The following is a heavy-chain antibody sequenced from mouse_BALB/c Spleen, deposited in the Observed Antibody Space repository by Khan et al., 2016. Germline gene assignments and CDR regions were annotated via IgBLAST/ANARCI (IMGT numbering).Heavy chain of an antibody. CDR1: GYTFTNYW. D-gene: IGHD2-4*01. CDR3: TRGESTMIRWFAY. J-gene: IGHJ3*01. Sequence: QVQLQQSGAELVRPGASVKLSCKASGYTFTNYWINWMKQRPGQGLEWLGNIYPSDSYTNYNQKFKDRATLTVDKSSSTAYMQLSSPTSEDSAIYYCTRGESTMIRWFAYWGQGTLVTVSA. CDR2: IYPSDSYT. V-gene: IGHV1-69*02.